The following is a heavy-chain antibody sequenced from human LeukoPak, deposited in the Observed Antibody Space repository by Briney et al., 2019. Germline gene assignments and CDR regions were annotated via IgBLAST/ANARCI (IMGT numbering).Heavy chain of an antibody. J-gene: IGHJ6*02. D-gene: IGHD6-6*01. CDR3: TRDQDRQLVLYGMDV. V-gene: IGHV3-30-3*01. Sequence: GGSLRLSCAASGFIFSSYAMHWVRQAPGKGLEWVAVISYDGSNKYHADSVKGRFTISRDNSKNTLYLQMNSLRAEDTAVYYCTRDQDRQLVLYGMDVWGQGTTVTVSS. CDR1: GFIFSSYA. CDR2: ISYDGSNK.